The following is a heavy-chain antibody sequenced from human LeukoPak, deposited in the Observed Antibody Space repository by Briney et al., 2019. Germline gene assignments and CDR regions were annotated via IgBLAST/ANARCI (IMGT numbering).Heavy chain of an antibody. CDR3: AKGDRYSSSFDY. D-gene: IGHD6-13*01. CDR2: ISGGSRFA. J-gene: IGHJ4*02. Sequence: GGSLRLSCAASGFTFSSYTMNWVRQPPGKGLEWVSSISGGSRFAYYADSVEGRFTISRDNAKNSLYLQMNSLRAEDTALYYCAKGDRYSSSFDYWGQGTLVTVSS. CDR1: GFTFSSYT. V-gene: IGHV3-21*04.